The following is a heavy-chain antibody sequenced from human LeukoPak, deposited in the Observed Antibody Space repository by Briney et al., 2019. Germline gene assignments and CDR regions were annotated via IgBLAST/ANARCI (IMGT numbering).Heavy chain of an antibody. J-gene: IGHJ6*03. Sequence: GESLKISCKGSGYTFSSYWIGWVRQMPGKGLEWMGIIYDSYTRYSPSFQGQVTISADKSISTAYLQWSSLKASDTAMYYCARLAYCSNDVCYSNYYYSMDVWGKGTTVTVSS. CDR3: ARLAYCSNDVCYSNYYYSMDV. CDR2: IYDSYT. CDR1: GYTFSSYW. D-gene: IGHD2-8*01. V-gene: IGHV5-51*01.